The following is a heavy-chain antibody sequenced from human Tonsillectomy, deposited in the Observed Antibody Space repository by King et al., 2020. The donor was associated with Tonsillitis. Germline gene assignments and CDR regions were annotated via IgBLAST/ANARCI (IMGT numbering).Heavy chain of an antibody. CDR3: ARQEATGWPSFFDS. Sequence: QLQESGPGLVKPSETLSLTCTVSGGPITKSIYYWGWIRQPPGKGLEWIGSIYYAGTTYNNPSLESRLTMSVDTSKNQFSLNLRSVTATDTAVYYCARQEATGWPSFFDSWGRGTLVTVSS. D-gene: IGHD6-19*01. J-gene: IGHJ4*02. CDR1: GGPITKSIYY. CDR2: IYYAGTT. V-gene: IGHV4-39*01.